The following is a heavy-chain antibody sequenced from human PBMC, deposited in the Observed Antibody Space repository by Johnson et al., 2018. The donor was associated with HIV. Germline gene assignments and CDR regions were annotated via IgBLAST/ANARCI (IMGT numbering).Heavy chain of an antibody. CDR1: GFTFDAYA. V-gene: IGHV3-9*01. J-gene: IGHJ3*02. CDR2: ISWNSGRI. Sequence: VQLVESGGGLVQPGRSLRLSCAASGFTFDAYAMHWVRQAPGKGLEWVSGISWNSGRIGYAASVKGPFTISRDNAKNSLYLQMNSLRAEDTALYYCAKDGYSYVFDAFDIWGQGTMVTVSS. CDR3: AKDGYSYVFDAFDI. D-gene: IGHD5-18*01.